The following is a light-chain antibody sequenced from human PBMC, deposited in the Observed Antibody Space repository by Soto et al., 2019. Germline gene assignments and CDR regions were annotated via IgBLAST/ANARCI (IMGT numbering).Light chain of an antibody. V-gene: IGLV2-14*01. CDR1: SSDIGGHHF. J-gene: IGLJ1*01. Sequence: SVLTQPASVSGSPGQSITISCNGTSSDIGGHHFVSWYQQQSGKAPKLVIYEVTDRPSGVSDRFSGSKSGNTASLTISGLPPEDEADYYCSSYTRSSFYDFATGTKVTV. CDR3: SSYTRSSFYD. CDR2: EVT.